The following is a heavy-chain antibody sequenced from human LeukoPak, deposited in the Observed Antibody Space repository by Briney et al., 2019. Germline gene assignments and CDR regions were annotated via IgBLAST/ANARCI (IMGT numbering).Heavy chain of an antibody. J-gene: IGHJ4*02. CDR3: ARHDVVAGAFFDY. CDR1: GGSISTNY. D-gene: IGHD6-19*01. V-gene: IGHV4-59*08. Sequence: SETLSLTCTVSGGSISTNYWSWIRQPPGKGLEWIGNIFYSGRNNYNPSLRSRVTMSVDTSKNQFSLKLSSVTAADTAVYFCARHDVVAGAFFDYWGQGALVTVSS. CDR2: IFYSGRN.